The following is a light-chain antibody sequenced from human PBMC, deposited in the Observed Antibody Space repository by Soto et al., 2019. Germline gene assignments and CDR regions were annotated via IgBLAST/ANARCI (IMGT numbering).Light chain of an antibody. J-gene: IGLJ1*01. CDR2: EDT. CDR3: QSYDNSLSGSYV. V-gene: IGLV1-40*01. Sequence: QLVLTQPPSVSGAPGERVTISCTGSSSNIGAGYGVHWYQQLPGTSPKLLIYEDTDRPSGVPDRFSGSKSGTSASLAITGLLAEDEADYYCQSYDNSLSGSYVFGTGTKLTVL. CDR1: SSNIGAGYG.